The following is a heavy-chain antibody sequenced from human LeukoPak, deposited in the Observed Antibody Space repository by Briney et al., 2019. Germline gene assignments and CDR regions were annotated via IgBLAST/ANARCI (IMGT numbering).Heavy chain of an antibody. CDR3: ARGLFRGHTGEEDYYGSGSYYDPTDY. V-gene: IGHV3-11*01. CDR1: GFTFSDYY. D-gene: IGHD3-10*01. J-gene: IGHJ4*02. Sequence: PGESLRLSCAASGFTFSDYYMSWIRQAPGKGLEWVSYISSSGSTIYYADSVKGRFTISRDNAKNSLYLQMNSLRAEDTAVYYCARGLFRGHTGEEDYYGSGSYYDPTDYRGQGTLVTVSS. CDR2: ISSSGSTI.